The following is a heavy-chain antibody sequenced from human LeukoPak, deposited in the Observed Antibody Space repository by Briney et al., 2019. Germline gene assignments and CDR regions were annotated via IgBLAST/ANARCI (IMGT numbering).Heavy chain of an antibody. J-gene: IGHJ6*02. CDR2: INPNSGGT. V-gene: IGHV1-2*02. CDR3: AREWNPSYYNYGVDV. D-gene: IGHD1-1*01. Sequence: ASVKVSCKASGYTFTGYYMHWVRQAPGQGLEWMGWINPNSGGTNYAQKFQGRVTMTRDTSISTAYMELSRLRSDDTAVYYCAREWNPSYYNYGVDVWGQGTTVTVSS. CDR1: GYTFTGYY.